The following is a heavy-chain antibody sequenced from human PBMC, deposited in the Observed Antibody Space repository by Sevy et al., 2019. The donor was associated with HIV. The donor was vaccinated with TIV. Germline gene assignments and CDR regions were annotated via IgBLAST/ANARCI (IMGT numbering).Heavy chain of an antibody. CDR3: TRWKAAQSIFDY. Sequence: GESLKISCTASGFTFGDYCMSWVRQAPGKGLEWVAFLKSDVYGGTVDHAGSVRVGFVISRDDSKTIAYLQMNDLKTEDTGVYYCTRWKAAQSIFDYWGQGALVTVSS. D-gene: IGHD6-13*01. J-gene: IGHJ4*02. CDR2: LKSDVYGGTV. CDR1: GFTFGDYC. V-gene: IGHV3-49*04.